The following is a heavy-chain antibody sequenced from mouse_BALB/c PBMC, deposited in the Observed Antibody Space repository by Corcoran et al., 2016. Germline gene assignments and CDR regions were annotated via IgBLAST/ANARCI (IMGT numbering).Heavy chain of an antibody. J-gene: IGHJ2*01. CDR2: IDPENGNT. CDR3: ARSGPYYGNYFDY. Sequence: EVQLQQSGAELVRPGALVKLSCKASGFNIKDYYMHWVKQRPEQGLEWIGWIDPENGNTIYDPKFQGKASITADTSSNTAYLQLSSLTSEDTAVYYCARSGPYYGNYFDYWCQGTTLTVSS. CDR1: GFNIKDYY. D-gene: IGHD2-10*01. V-gene: IGHV14-1*02.